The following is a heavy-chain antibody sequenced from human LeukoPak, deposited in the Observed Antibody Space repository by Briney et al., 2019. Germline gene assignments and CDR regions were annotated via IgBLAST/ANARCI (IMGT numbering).Heavy chain of an antibody. Sequence: PSETLSLTCTVSGGSISSGGYYWSWIRQPPGKGLEWIGYIYHSGSTYYNPSLKSRVTISVDRSKNQFSLKLSSVTAADTAVYYCARSGNYYYYYMDVWGKGTTVTVSS. V-gene: IGHV4-30-2*01. CDR3: ARSGNYYYYYMDV. J-gene: IGHJ6*03. D-gene: IGHD3-10*01. CDR1: GGSISSGGYY. CDR2: IYHSGST.